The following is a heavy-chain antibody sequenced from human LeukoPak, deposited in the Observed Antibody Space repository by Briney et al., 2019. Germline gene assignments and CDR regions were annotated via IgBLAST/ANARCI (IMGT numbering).Heavy chain of an antibody. V-gene: IGHV3-74*01. CDR3: ARGGVDF. D-gene: IGHD3-10*01. J-gene: IGHJ4*02. Sequence: PGGSLRLSCAASGFTFSSYWMSWVRQAPGKGLVWVSRINTDGSTTTYADSVKGRFTISRDNAKNTVYLQMNSLRGDDTAVYYCARGGVDFWGQGTLVTVSS. CDR2: INTDGSTT. CDR1: GFTFSSYW.